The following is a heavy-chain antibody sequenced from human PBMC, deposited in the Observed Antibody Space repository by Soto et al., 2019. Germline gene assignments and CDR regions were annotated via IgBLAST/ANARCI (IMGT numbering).Heavy chain of an antibody. V-gene: IGHV3-21*01. J-gene: IGHJ4*02. CDR3: ARDEPYCSGGSCYGY. D-gene: IGHD2-15*01. CDR2: ISSSSSYI. Sequence: EVQLVESGGGLVKPGGSLRLSCAASGFTFSSYSMNWVRQAPGKGLEWVSSISSSSSYIYYADSVKGRFTIPRDNAKNSLYLQMNSLGAEDTAVYYCARDEPYCSGGSCYGYWGQGTLVTVSS. CDR1: GFTFSSYS.